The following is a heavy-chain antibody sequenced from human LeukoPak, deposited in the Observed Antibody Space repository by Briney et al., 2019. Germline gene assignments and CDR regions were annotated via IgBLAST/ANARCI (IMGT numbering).Heavy chain of an antibody. CDR3: TTFVALRAFDV. V-gene: IGHV3-30-3*01. CDR1: GFTFSSYA. D-gene: IGHD3-10*02. Sequence: GGSLRLSCAASGFTFSSYAMHWVRQAPGKGLEWVAVISYDGSNKYYADSVKGRFTISRDNSKNTLYLQMNSLRAEDTAVYYCTTFVALRAFDVWGQGTMVTVS. CDR2: ISYDGSNK. J-gene: IGHJ3*01.